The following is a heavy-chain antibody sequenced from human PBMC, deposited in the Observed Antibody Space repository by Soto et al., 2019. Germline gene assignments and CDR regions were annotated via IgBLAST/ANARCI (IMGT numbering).Heavy chain of an antibody. CDR3: AKDKIKAAARGVFDY. CDR1: GFTFSSYG. Sequence: QVQLVESGGGVVQPGRSLRLSCAASGFTFSSYGMHWVRQAPGEGLEWVAVISYDGSNKYYADSVKGRFTISRDNSKNTLYLQMNSLRAEDTAVYYCAKDKIKAAARGVFDYWGQGTLVTVSS. D-gene: IGHD2-2*01. CDR2: ISYDGSNK. V-gene: IGHV3-30*18. J-gene: IGHJ4*02.